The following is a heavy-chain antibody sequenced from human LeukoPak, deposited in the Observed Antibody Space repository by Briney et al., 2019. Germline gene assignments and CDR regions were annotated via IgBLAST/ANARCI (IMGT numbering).Heavy chain of an antibody. CDR2: FGPEDGET. D-gene: IGHD3-10*01. V-gene: IGHV1-24*01. J-gene: IGHJ6*02. CDR3: ATADGSRLWFGEPNNPNYYYYGMDV. Sequence: ASVKVSCKVSGYTLTELSMHWVRQAPGKGLEWMGGFGPEDGETIYAQKFQGRVTMTEDTSTDTAYMELSSLRSEDTAVYYCATADGSRLWFGEPNNPNYYYYGMDVWGQGTTVTVSS. CDR1: GYTLTELS.